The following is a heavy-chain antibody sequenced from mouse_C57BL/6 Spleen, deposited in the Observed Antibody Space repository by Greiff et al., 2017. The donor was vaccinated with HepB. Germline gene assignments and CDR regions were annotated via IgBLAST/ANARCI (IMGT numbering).Heavy chain of an antibody. J-gene: IGHJ3*01. Sequence: QVQLQQPGAELVKPGASVKLSCKASGYTFTSYWMHWVKQRPGQGLEWIGMIHPNSGSTNYNEKFKSKATLTVDKSSSTAYMQLSSLTSEDSAVYYCARSAYSNWSVAYWGQGTLVTVSA. V-gene: IGHV1-64*01. CDR1: GYTFTSYW. CDR2: IHPNSGST. D-gene: IGHD2-5*01. CDR3: ARSAYSNWSVAY.